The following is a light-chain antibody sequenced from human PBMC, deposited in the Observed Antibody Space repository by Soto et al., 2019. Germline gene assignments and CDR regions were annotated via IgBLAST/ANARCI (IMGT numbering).Light chain of an antibody. CDR3: QQYNSYSPIT. J-gene: IGKJ5*01. Sequence: IQMTESPSTLSASVGHRVTITCLASQSISRWLAWYQQKPGKAPNLLIYDASSLQSGVPSRFSGSGSGTEFTLTISSLQPDDFATYYCQQYNSYSPITFGQGTRLEIK. CDR2: DAS. V-gene: IGKV1-5*01. CDR1: QSISRW.